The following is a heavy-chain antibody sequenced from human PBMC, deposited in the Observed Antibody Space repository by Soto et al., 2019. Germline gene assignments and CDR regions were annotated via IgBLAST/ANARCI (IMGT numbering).Heavy chain of an antibody. CDR3: ARGGSSPATPFDY. J-gene: IGHJ4*02. V-gene: IGHV1-3*01. CDR1: GYTFTSYA. D-gene: IGHD6-6*01. Sequence: QVQLVQSGAEVKKPGASVKVSCKASGYTFTSYAMHWVRHAPGQRLEWMGWINAGNGNTKYSQKFQGRVTITRDTSASTAYMELSSLRSEDTAVYYCARGGSSPATPFDYWGQGTLVTVSS. CDR2: INAGNGNT.